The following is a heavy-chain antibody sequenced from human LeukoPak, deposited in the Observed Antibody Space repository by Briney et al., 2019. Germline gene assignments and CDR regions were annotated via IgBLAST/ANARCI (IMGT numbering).Heavy chain of an antibody. D-gene: IGHD3-10*01. CDR3: ARDQGIRRYYGSGSLKY. V-gene: IGHV4-59*12. CDR1: GGSISSYY. Sequence: SETLSLTCTVSGGSISSYYWSWIRQPPGKGLEWIGYIYYSGSTNYNPSLKSRVTISVDTSKNQFSLKLSSVTAADTAVYYCARDQGIRRYYGSGSLKYWGQGTLVTVSS. J-gene: IGHJ4*02. CDR2: IYYSGST.